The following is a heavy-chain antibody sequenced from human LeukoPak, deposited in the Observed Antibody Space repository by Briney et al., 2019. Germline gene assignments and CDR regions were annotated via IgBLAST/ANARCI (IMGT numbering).Heavy chain of an antibody. D-gene: IGHD3-16*01. CDR2: ISGSGGST. V-gene: IGHV3-23*01. Sequence: GGSLRLSCAASGLTFSSYAMSWVRQAPGKGLEWVSAISGSGGSTYYADSVKGRFTISRDNSKNTLYLQMNSLRAEDTAVYYCAKRGYVSPEEYFQHWGQGTLVTVSS. CDR3: AKRGYVSPEEYFQH. CDR1: GLTFSSYA. J-gene: IGHJ1*01.